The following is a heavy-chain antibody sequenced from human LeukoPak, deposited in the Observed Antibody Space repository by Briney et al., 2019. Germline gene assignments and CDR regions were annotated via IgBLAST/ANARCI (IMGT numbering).Heavy chain of an antibody. CDR3: AIALATTDY. CDR2: INWSGVRT. J-gene: IGHJ4*02. CDR1: GFIFGGYY. Sequence: PGGSLSLSCASSGFIFGGYYMSWVRQAPGKGLEWVSGINWSGVRTGYADSLKGRFTISRDNAKNTLYLQMNSLRAEDTALYYCAIALATTDYWGQGTLVTVSS. D-gene: IGHD1/OR15-1a*01. V-gene: IGHV3-20*04.